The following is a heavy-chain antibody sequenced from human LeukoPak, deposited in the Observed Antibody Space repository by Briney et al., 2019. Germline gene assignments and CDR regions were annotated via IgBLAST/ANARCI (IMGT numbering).Heavy chain of an antibody. CDR3: AKLGSYSDYFDY. V-gene: IGHV3-30-3*01. CDR1: GFTFSSYA. CDR2: ISYDGSNK. Sequence: GGSLRLSCAASGFTFSSYAMHWVRQAPGKGLEWVAVISYDGSNKYYADSVKGRFTVSRDNSKNTLYLQMNSLRAEDTAVYYCAKLGSYSDYFDYWGQGTLVTVSS. D-gene: IGHD1-26*01. J-gene: IGHJ4*02.